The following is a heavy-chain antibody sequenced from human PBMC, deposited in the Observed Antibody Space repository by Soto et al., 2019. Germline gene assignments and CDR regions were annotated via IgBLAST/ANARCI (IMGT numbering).Heavy chain of an antibody. Sequence: GSMRLSCAASVFTFSSHGMNWVRQAPGKGLEWVSSISESSADISYADSVKGRFTISRDNAKSSLFLQMNSLRAEDTAVYYCARVRWYDSRGYPRIYNAFDMWGQGTMVTVSS. D-gene: IGHD3-22*01. CDR1: VFTFSSHG. V-gene: IGHV3-21*06. CDR2: ISESSADI. J-gene: IGHJ3*02. CDR3: ARVRWYDSRGYPRIYNAFDM.